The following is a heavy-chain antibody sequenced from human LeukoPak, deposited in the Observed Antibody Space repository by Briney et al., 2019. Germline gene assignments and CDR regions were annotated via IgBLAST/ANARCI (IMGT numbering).Heavy chain of an antibody. CDR2: ISHDGSNK. J-gene: IGHJ4*02. Sequence: GGSLRLSCAASGFTFSSYGMHWVRQAPGKGLEWEAVISHDGSNKYYADSVKGRFTISRDNSKNTLYLQMNSLRAEDTAVYYCAKDKSGGYSYGGFDYWGQGTLVTVSS. V-gene: IGHV3-30*18. CDR1: GFTFSSYG. D-gene: IGHD5-18*01. CDR3: AKDKSGGYSYGGFDY.